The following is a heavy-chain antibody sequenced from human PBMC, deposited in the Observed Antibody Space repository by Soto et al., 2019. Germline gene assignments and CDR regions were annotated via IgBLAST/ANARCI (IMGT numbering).Heavy chain of an antibody. CDR2: IFPSDSDT. CDR3: ARKDKSGYFNWFDP. D-gene: IGHD3-22*01. Sequence: GESLKISCRTSGYKFTSPWIAWVRQMPGKGLEWMGIIFPSDSDTRYSPSFQGQVTISADRSTSTVFLQWASLKASDTAVYFCARKDKSGYFNWFDPWGQGTLVTVSS. CDR1: GYKFTSPW. J-gene: IGHJ5*02. V-gene: IGHV5-51*01.